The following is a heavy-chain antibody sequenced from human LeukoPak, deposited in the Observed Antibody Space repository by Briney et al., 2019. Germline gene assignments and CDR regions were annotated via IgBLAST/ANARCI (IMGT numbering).Heavy chain of an antibody. J-gene: IGHJ3*02. CDR2: IIPIFGTA. Sequence: SVKVSCKASGGTFSSYAISWVRQAPGQGLEWMGGIIPIFGTANYAQKFQGRVTITTDESTSTAYMELSSLRSEDTAVYYCARVADCSSASCLRAFDIWGQGTMVTVSS. CDR1: GGTFSSYA. D-gene: IGHD2-2*01. V-gene: IGHV1-69*05. CDR3: ARVADCSSASCLRAFDI.